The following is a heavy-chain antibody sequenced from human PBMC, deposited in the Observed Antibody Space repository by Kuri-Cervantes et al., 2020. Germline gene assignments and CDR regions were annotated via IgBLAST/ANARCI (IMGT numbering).Heavy chain of an antibody. CDR3: AKDRGTIAAGTDY. V-gene: IGHV3-30*18. D-gene: IGHD6-13*01. CDR2: ISYDGNDK. CDR1: GFTFSSYG. Sequence: GGSLRLSCAASGFTFSSYGMHWVRQAPGKGLEWVTSISYDGNDKYYADSVRGRFTISRDNSKNTLYVQMNSLRVEDTAVYYCAKDRGTIAAGTDYWGQGNLVTVSS. J-gene: IGHJ4*02.